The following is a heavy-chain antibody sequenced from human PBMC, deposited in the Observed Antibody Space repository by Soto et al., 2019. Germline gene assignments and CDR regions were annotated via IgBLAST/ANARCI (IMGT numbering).Heavy chain of an antibody. CDR1: GGTLSDHG. V-gene: IGHV1-69*06. CDR2: TIPVFNTA. J-gene: IGHJ3*02. Sequence: QVQLEQSGAEVKKPGSSVKLSCKASGGTLSDHGVSWLRQAPGQGLEWVGGTIPVFNTAKYAPKFQGRVTIAAYKATNIAYMELASLRSDDTSFYYCARGVYGSGNYYTGPSAFDIWGQGTLVIVSS. CDR3: ARGVYGSGNYYTGPSAFDI. D-gene: IGHD3-10*01.